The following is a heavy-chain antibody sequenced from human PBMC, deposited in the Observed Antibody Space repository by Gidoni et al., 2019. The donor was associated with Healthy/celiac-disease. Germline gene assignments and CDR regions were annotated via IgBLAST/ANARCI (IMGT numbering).Heavy chain of an antibody. CDR2: IYYSGST. Sequence: QLQLQESGPGLVKPSETLSLTCTVSGGSISSSSYYWGWIRQPPGKGLEWIGSIYYSGSTYYNPALKSRVTISVDTSKNQFSLKLSSVTAADTAVYYCARLDIVATFPGYWGQGTLVTVSS. CDR3: ARLDIVATFPGY. D-gene: IGHD5-12*01. V-gene: IGHV4-39*01. J-gene: IGHJ4*02. CDR1: GGSISSSSYY.